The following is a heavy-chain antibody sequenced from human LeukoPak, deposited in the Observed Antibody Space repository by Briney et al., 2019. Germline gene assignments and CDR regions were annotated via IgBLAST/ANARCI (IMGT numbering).Heavy chain of an antibody. CDR2: INWNSGTI. D-gene: IGHD2-2*01. CDR3: AKDRAVPAAKDDYYYGMDV. Sequence: GRSLRLSCAASGFTFDDYAMHWVRQAPGKGLEWVSSINWNSGTIGYADSVKGRFTISRDNAKNSLYLQMNSLRDEDTALYYCAKDRAVPAAKDDYYYGMDVWGQGTTVTVSS. J-gene: IGHJ6*02. CDR1: GFTFDDYA. V-gene: IGHV3-9*01.